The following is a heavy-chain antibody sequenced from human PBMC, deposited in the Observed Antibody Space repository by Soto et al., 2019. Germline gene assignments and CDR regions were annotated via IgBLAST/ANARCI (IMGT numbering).Heavy chain of an antibody. V-gene: IGHV1-8*01. CDR1: GYTFTSYD. CDR2: MNPNSGNT. CDR3: ARGRSVVGVFDI. J-gene: IGHJ3*02. D-gene: IGHD1-26*01. Sequence: ASVKVSCKASGYTFTSYDINWVRQATGQGLEWMGWMNPNSGNTGYAQKFQGRVTMTRNTSISTAYMELSSLRSEDTAVYYCARGRSVVGVFDIWGQGTMVTVSS.